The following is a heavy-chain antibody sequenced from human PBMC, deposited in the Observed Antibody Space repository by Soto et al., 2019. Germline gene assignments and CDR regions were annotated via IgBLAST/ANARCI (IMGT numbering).Heavy chain of an antibody. CDR1: GFTFSSFS. D-gene: IGHD3-16*01. V-gene: IGHV3-48*02. Sequence: EVQLVESGGGLVQPGGSLRLSCAASGFTFSSFSMNWVRQAPGKGLEWIAYISRASTYMFYADSVKGRFTISRDDGKNLVFLKINSLRDEDRAVYYCARDHIYAFDYGGQGTLLTVSS. CDR2: ISRASTYM. J-gene: IGHJ4*02. CDR3: ARDHIYAFDY.